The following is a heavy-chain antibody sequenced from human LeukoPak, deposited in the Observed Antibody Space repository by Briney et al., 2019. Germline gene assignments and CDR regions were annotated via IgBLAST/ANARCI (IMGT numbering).Heavy chain of an antibody. V-gene: IGHV3-30-3*01. CDR1: GFSFSSYA. Sequence: GRSLRLSCAASGFSFSSYAMHWVRQAPGKGLEWVALILYDGSNKYYAESEKGRTTISGDNSKNTLYLHMDSLRAEDTAVYYCARDRTTVVPFDCWGQGPLVTVSS. J-gene: IGHJ4*02. CDR2: ILYDGSNK. D-gene: IGHD4-23*01. CDR3: ARDRTTVVPFDC.